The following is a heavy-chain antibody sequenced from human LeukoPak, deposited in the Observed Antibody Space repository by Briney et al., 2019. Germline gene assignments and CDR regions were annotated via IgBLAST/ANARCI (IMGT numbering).Heavy chain of an antibody. Sequence: PGGSLRLSCAASGLTDNTNHMSWVRQAPGKGLEWVSIINNGDTTYYADSVKGRFTISRDDSKNILYLQVNSLRVEDTAVYYCTRSTAWSRWDYWGPGTLVTVSS. CDR1: GLTDNTNH. CDR2: INNGDTT. J-gene: IGHJ4*02. CDR3: TRSTAWSRWDY. V-gene: IGHV3-66*01. D-gene: IGHD1-1*01.